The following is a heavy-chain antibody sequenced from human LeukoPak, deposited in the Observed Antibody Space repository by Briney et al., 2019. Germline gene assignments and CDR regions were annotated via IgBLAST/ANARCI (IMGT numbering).Heavy chain of an antibody. D-gene: IGHD6-13*01. CDR2: IYPSDSDT. V-gene: IGHV5-51*01. J-gene: IGHJ3*02. CDR1: GYSFTSYW. Sequence: GESLKISCKGSGYSFTSYWIGWVRQMPGKGLEWMGIIYPSDSDTRYSPSFQGQVAISADKSISTAYLQWSSLKASDTAMYYCARQRRNGGIAASNDAFDIWGQETMVTVSS. CDR3: ARQRRNGGIAASNDAFDI.